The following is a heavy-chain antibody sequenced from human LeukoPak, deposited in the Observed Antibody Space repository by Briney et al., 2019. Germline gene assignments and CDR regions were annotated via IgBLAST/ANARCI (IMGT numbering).Heavy chain of an antibody. CDR1: GGSISSYY. CDR2: IYTSGST. V-gene: IGHV4-4*09. Sequence: PSETLSLTCTVSGGSISSYYWSWIRQPPGKGLEWIGYIYTSGSTNYNPSLKSRVTISVDTSKNQFSLKLSSVTAADTAVYYCARRATVVAPGNYYYYYLDVWGKGTTVTVS. D-gene: IGHD4-23*01. CDR3: ARRATVVAPGNYYYYYLDV. J-gene: IGHJ6*03.